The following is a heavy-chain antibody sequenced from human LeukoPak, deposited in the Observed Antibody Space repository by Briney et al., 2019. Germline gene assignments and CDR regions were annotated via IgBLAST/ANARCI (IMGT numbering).Heavy chain of an antibody. Sequence: ASVKVSCKASGYTFTSYYMHWVRQAPGQGLEWMGIINPSGGSTSYAQKFQGRVTMTRDTSTSTVYMELNSLRAEDTAVYYCARPRLGYCSSTSCPPENWGQGTLVTVSS. D-gene: IGHD2-2*01. CDR1: GYTFTSYY. CDR2: INPSGGST. CDR3: ARPRLGYCSSTSCPPEN. J-gene: IGHJ4*02. V-gene: IGHV1-46*01.